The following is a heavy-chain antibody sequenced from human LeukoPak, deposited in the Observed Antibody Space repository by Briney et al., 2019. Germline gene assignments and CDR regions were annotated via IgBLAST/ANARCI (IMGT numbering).Heavy chain of an antibody. V-gene: IGHV3-20*04. CDR1: GFTFDDYG. D-gene: IGHD6-13*01. CDR3: VRFRGYSSSWYGPKAFDY. Sequence: PGGSLRLSCAASGFTFDDYGMSWVRQAPGKGLEWVSGINWNGGSTGYADSVKGRFTISRDNAKNSLYLQMNSLRAEDTALYYCVRFRGYSSSWYGPKAFDYWGQGTLATVSS. CDR2: INWNGGST. J-gene: IGHJ4*02.